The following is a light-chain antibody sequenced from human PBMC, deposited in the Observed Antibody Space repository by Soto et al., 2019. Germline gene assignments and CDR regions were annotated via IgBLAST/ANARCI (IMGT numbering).Light chain of an antibody. CDR2: GAS. Sequence: EIVLTQSPGTLSLSPGERATLSCRASRSVSSSDLAWYQQKPGQAPRLLIYGASSRATGIPDRFSGSGSGIDFTLTISRLEPEDFAVYYCQQYGSSRTFGQGTKVEIK. V-gene: IGKV3-20*01. CDR3: QQYGSSRT. J-gene: IGKJ1*01. CDR1: RSVSSSD.